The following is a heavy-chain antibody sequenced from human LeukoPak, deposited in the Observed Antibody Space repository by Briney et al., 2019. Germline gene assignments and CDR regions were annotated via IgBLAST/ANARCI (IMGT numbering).Heavy chain of an antibody. CDR2: IIPIFGTA. V-gene: IGHV1-69*05. CDR1: GGTFSSYA. J-gene: IGHJ6*03. Sequence: ASVKVSCKASGGTFSSYAISWVRQAPGQGLEWMGGIIPIFGTANYAQKFQGRVTITTDESTSTAYMELSSLRSEDTAVYYCARSMTNNRFSPPNYYYMDVWGKGPRSPSP. CDR3: ARSMTNNRFSPPNYYYMDV. D-gene: IGHD1-14*01.